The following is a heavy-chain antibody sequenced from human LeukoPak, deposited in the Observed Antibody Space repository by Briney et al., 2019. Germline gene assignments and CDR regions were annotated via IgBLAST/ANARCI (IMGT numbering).Heavy chain of an antibody. J-gene: IGHJ6*02. CDR2: ISGRCGST. CDR1: GFTFSSYA. CDR3: ATVSQQLGPSYYYYYGMDV. D-gene: IGHD6-13*01. V-gene: IGHV3-23*01. Sequence: GGSLRLSCAASGFTFSSYAMSWVRQAPGKGLEWVSAISGRCGSTYYADSVKGRFTISRDKSKNTLYLQMNSLRAEDTAVYYCATVSQQLGPSYYYYYGMDVWGQGTTVTVSS.